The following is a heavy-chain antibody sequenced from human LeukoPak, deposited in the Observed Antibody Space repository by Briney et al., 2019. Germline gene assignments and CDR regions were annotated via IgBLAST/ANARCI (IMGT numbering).Heavy chain of an antibody. Sequence: GGSLRLSCAASGFTFSSYAMSWVRQAPGKGLEWVSAISGSGGSTYYADSVKGRFTISRDNSKNTLYLQMNSLRAEDTAVYYCANPLPTYYDDSSGYSDYWGQGTLVTVSS. J-gene: IGHJ4*02. CDR3: ANPLPTYYDDSSGYSDY. CDR1: GFTFSSYA. CDR2: ISGSGGST. D-gene: IGHD3-22*01. V-gene: IGHV3-23*01.